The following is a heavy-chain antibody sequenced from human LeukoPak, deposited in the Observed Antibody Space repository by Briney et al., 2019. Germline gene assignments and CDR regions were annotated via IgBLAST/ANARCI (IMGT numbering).Heavy chain of an antibody. CDR3: ARANQPVAVFDY. D-gene: IGHD6-19*01. V-gene: IGHV4-30-2*01. Sequence: PSETLSLTCAVSGGSISSGGYSWSWIRQPPGKGLEWIGYIYHSGSTYYNPSLKSRVTISVDRSKNQFSLKLSSVTAADTAVYYCARANQPVAVFDYWGQGTLVTVSS. CDR2: IYHSGST. J-gene: IGHJ4*02. CDR1: GGSISSGGYS.